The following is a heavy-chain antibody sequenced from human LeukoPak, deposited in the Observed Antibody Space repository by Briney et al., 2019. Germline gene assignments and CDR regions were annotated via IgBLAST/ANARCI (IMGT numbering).Heavy chain of an antibody. CDR2: IYYSGST. Sequence: SGTLSLTCAVSGGSISSGDYYWSWIRQPPGKGLEWIGDIYYSGSTYYNPSLKSRVTISVDTSKNQFSLKLSSVTAADTAVYYCAREPGTSYHYYGMDVWGQGTTVTVSS. CDR1: GGSISSGDYY. V-gene: IGHV4-30-4*01. CDR3: AREPGTSYHYYGMDV. J-gene: IGHJ6*02. D-gene: IGHD1-1*01.